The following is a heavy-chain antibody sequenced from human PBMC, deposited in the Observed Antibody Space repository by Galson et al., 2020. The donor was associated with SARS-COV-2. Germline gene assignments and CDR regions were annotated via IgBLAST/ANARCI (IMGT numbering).Heavy chain of an antibody. J-gene: IGHJ6*02. CDR2: IGTAGDT. CDR1: GFTFSSYD. CDR3: ARGAVAGYYYYGMDV. V-gene: IGHV3-13*01. D-gene: IGHD6-19*01. Sequence: TGGSLRLSCAASGFTFSSYDMHWVRQATGKGLEWVSAIGTAGDTYYPGSVKGRFTISRENAKNSLYLQMNSLRAGDTAVYYCARGAVAGYYYYGMDVWGQGTTVTVSS.